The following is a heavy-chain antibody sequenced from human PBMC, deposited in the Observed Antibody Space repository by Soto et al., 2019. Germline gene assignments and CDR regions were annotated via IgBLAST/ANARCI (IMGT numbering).Heavy chain of an antibody. CDR1: GGTFSSYT. V-gene: IGHV1-69*02. J-gene: IGHJ6*02. Sequence: GASVKVSCKASGGTFSSYTISWVRQAPGQGLEWMGRIIPILGIANYAQKFQGRVTITADKSTSTAYMELSSLRSEDTAVYYCASLAGTYYYYYGMDVWGQGTTVTSP. D-gene: IGHD6-13*01. CDR2: IIPILGIA. CDR3: ASLAGTYYYYYGMDV.